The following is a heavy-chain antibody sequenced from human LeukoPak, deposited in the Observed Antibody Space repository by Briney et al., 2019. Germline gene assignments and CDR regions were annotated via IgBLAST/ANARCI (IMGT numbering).Heavy chain of an antibody. J-gene: IGHJ3*02. D-gene: IGHD1-20*01. V-gene: IGHV4-59*01. CDR3: ARDNWNDRAFEDAFDI. CDR2: IYYSGST. Sequence: SETLSLTCTVSGGSISSYYWSWIRRPPGKGLEWIGYIYYSGSTNYNPSLKSRVTISVDTSKNQFSLKLSSVTAADTAVYYCARDNWNDRAFEDAFDIWGQGTMVTVSS. CDR1: GGSISSYY.